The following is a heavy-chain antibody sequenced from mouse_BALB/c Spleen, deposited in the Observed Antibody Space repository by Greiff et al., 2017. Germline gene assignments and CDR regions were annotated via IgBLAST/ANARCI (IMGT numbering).Heavy chain of an antibody. Sequence: VQLQQSGAELVKPGASVKLSCTASGFNIKDTYMHWVKQRPEQGLEWIGRIDPANGNTKYDPKFQGKATITADTSSNTAYLQLSSLTSEDTAVYYCARGGYGNYDALDYWGQGTTLTVSS. J-gene: IGHJ2*01. V-gene: IGHV14-3*02. D-gene: IGHD2-10*02. CDR1: GFNIKDTY. CDR3: ARGGYGNYDALDY. CDR2: IDPANGNT.